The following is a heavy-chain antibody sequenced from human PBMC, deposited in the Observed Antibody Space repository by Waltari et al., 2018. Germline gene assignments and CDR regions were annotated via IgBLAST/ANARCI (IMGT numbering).Heavy chain of an antibody. Sequence: QLQLQESGPGLVKPSETLSLTCTVSGGSISSSSYYWGWIRQPPGKGLEWIGRIYYSGSTYYNPSLKSRVTISVDTSKNQFSLKLSSVTAADTAVYYCASLSSSWYGAWDDAFDIWGQGTMVTVSS. J-gene: IGHJ3*02. CDR2: IYYSGST. CDR3: ASLSSSWYGAWDDAFDI. D-gene: IGHD6-13*01. CDR1: GGSISSSSYY. V-gene: IGHV4-39*01.